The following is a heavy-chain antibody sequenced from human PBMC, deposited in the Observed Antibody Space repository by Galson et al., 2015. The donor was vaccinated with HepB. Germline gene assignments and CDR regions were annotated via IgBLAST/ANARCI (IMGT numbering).Heavy chain of an antibody. CDR1: GFTFSSYA. V-gene: IGHV3-30*04. Sequence: SLRLSCAASGFTFSSYAMHWVRQAPGKGLEWVAVISYDGSNKYYADSVKGRFTISRDNSKNTLYLQMNSLRAEDTAVYYCARDLSPYDSSGYYIGCDYWGQGTLVTVSS. J-gene: IGHJ4*02. D-gene: IGHD3-22*01. CDR2: ISYDGSNK. CDR3: ARDLSPYDSSGYYIGCDY.